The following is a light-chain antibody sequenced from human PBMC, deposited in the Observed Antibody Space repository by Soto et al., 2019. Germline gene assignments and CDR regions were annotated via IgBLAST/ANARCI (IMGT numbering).Light chain of an antibody. CDR2: AAS. CDR1: QSVSSRY. Sequence: EIVLTQSPGTLSLSPGERATLVCRASQSVSSRYLAWYRQRPGQSHRLLIYAASSRATGIPDRISGSGSGTDFSLTISRLEPEDFAVYYCHQYGSSPTFGQGTKVEIK. CDR3: HQYGSSPT. V-gene: IGKV3-20*01. J-gene: IGKJ1*01.